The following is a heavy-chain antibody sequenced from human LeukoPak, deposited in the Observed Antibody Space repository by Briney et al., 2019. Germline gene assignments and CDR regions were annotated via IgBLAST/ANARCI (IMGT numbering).Heavy chain of an antibody. J-gene: IGHJ4*02. CDR2: ISAYNGNT. V-gene: IGHV1-18*01. CDR1: GYTFTSYG. D-gene: IGHD3-3*01. CDR3: ARDRLARFLEWLSIQYYFDY. Sequence: AASVKVSCKASGYTFTSYGISWVRQAPGQGLEWMGWISAYNGNTNYAQKLQGRVTMTTDTSTSTAYMELRSLRSDDTAVCYCARDRLARFLEWLSIQYYFDYWGQGTLVTVSS.